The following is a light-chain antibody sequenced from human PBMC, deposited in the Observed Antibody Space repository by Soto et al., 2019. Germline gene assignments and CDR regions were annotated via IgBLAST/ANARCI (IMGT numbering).Light chain of an antibody. CDR3: VLYMGSGIGV. CDR1: SGSVSTSYY. V-gene: IGLV8-61*01. Sequence: QAVVTQEPSLSVSPGRTVTLTCGLSSGSVSTSYYPSWYQQTPGQAPRTLIYSTNTRSSGVPDRFSGSILGNKAALTITGAQADEESDYYCVLYMGSGIGVFGGGTKLTVL. CDR2: STN. J-gene: IGLJ3*02.